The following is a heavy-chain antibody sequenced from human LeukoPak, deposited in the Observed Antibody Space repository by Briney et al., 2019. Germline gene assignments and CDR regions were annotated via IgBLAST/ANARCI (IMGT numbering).Heavy chain of an antibody. J-gene: IGHJ4*02. D-gene: IGHD5-24*01. CDR1: GYTITSYY. V-gene: IGHV1-46*03. CDR2: INPRGGST. CDR3: ARSVKMPTIVH. Sequence: ASVKVSCKASGYTITSYYMHWVRQAPGQGLEWMGIINPRGGSTSYAQKLQGRVTMTRDTSTSTVYMELSSLRSEDTAAYYCARSVKMPTIVHWGQGTLVTVSS.